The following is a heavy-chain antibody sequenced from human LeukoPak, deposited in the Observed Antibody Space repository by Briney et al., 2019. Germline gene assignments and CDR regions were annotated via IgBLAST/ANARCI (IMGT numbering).Heavy chain of an antibody. CDR1: GYTFTSYY. CDR3: AGIHNWNYAIDY. D-gene: IGHD1-7*01. CDR2: ISPSGDST. J-gene: IGHJ4*02. V-gene: IGHV1-46*01. Sequence: ASVKVSCKASGYTFTSYYVHWVRQAPGQGLEWMGIISPSGDSTSYAQNFQGRVTMTRDTSTSTVYMELRSLRSEDTAVYYRAGIHNWNYAIDYWGQGTLVTVSS.